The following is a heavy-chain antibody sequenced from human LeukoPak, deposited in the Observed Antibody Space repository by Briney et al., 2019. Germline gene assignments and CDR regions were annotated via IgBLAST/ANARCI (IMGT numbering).Heavy chain of an antibody. V-gene: IGHV3-48*01. J-gene: IGHJ6*02. CDR2: ISSSSSTI. Sequence: PGGSLRLSCAASGFTFSSYSMNWVRQAPGKGLEWVSYISSSSSTIYYADSVKGRFTISRDNSKNTLYLQMNSLRAEDTAVYYCAKVQARYYYYYGMDVWGQGTTVTVSS. CDR3: AKVQARYYYYYGMDV. CDR1: GFTFSSYS.